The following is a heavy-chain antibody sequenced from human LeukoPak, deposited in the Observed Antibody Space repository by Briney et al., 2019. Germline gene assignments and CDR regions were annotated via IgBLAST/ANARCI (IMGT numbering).Heavy chain of an antibody. CDR2: IYTSGST. Sequence: SETLSLTCTVSGGSISSYYWSWIRQPAGKGLEWIGRIYTSGSTNYNSSLKSRVTISVDKSKNQFSLKLSSVTAADTAVYYCARGGRIGYVDYWGQGTLVTVSS. J-gene: IGHJ4*02. V-gene: IGHV4-4*07. CDR1: GGSISSYY. D-gene: IGHD3-16*01. CDR3: ARGGRIGYVDY.